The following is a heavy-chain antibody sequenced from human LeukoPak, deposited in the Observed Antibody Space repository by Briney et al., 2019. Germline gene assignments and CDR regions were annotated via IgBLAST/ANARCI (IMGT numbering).Heavy chain of an antibody. J-gene: IGHJ4*02. Sequence: PSETLSFTCTVSGGSISSSSYYWGWIRQPPGKGLEWIGSIYYSGSTYYNPSLKSRVTISVDTSKNQFSLKLSSVTAADTAVYYCARHYSGAWYAYWGPGTLVTVSS. D-gene: IGHD6-19*01. CDR2: IYYSGST. CDR1: GGSISSSSYY. CDR3: ARHYSGAWYAY. V-gene: IGHV4-39*07.